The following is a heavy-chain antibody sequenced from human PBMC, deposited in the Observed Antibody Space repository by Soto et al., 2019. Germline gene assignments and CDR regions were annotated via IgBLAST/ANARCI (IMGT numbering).Heavy chain of an antibody. CDR3: ARGEDDYVWGSYRSYYYYGMDV. D-gene: IGHD3-16*02. CDR2: IYTSGST. J-gene: IGHJ6*02. Sequence: SETLSLTCPVSGGSISSYYWSWIRQPAGKGLEWIGRIYTSGSTNYNPSLKSRVTMSVDTSKNQFSLKLSSVTAADTAVYYCARGEDDYVWGSYRSYYYYGMDVWGQGTTVTVSS. CDR1: GGSISSYY. V-gene: IGHV4-4*07.